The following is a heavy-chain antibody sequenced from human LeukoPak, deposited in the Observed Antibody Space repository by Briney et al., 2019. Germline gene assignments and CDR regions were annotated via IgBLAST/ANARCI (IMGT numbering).Heavy chain of an antibody. V-gene: IGHV4-4*07. Sequence: SETLSLTCTVSGGSISSYYWSWIRQPAGKGLEWIGRIYTSGSANYNPSLKSRVTMSVDTSKNQFSLKLSSVTAADTAVYYCSRNVFGYYYDSSGYYYSYYYYMGVWGKGTTVTISS. D-gene: IGHD3-22*01. J-gene: IGHJ6*03. CDR1: GGSISSYY. CDR2: IYTSGSA. CDR3: SRNVFGYYYDSSGYYYSYYYYMGV.